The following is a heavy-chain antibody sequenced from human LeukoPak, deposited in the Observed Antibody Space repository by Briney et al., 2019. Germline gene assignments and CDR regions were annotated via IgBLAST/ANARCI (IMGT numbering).Heavy chain of an antibody. J-gene: IGHJ5*02. CDR2: IYHSGST. CDR1: GGSISIGGYS. V-gene: IGHV4-30-2*01. D-gene: IGHD2-2*01. Sequence: SQTLSLTCAVSGGSISIGGYSWSWIRQPPGKGLEWIGYIYHSGSTYYNPSLKSRVTISVDRSKNQFSLKLSSVTAADTAVYYCARSRYCSSTSCYLSGLPFDPWGQGTLVTVSS. CDR3: ARSRYCSSTSCYLSGLPFDP.